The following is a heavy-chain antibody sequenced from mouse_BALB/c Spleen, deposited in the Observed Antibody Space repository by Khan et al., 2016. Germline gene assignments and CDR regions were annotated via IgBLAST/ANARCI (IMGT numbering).Heavy chain of an antibody. CDR3: ARTDRRGYFDY. V-gene: IGHV1-9*01. CDR2: ILPRSGST. Sequence: QVRLQQSGAELMKPGASVKISCKATGYTFSNYWIEWVKQRPGHGLEWIGEILPRSGSTNFNENFKGKATFTADTSSNTAYMQLSRLTSEDSAVYYCARTDRRGYFDYWGQGSSLTVSS. CDR1: GYTFSNYW. J-gene: IGHJ2*02.